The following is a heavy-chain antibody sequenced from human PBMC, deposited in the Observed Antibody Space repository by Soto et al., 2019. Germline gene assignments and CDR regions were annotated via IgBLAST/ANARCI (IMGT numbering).Heavy chain of an antibody. D-gene: IGHD3-10*01. CDR2: IWYDGSNK. CDR1: GFTFSSYG. V-gene: IGHV3-33*01. J-gene: IGHJ6*03. CDR3: ARAHGRGLWYYYMDV. Sequence: QVQLVESGGGVVQPGRSLRLSCAASGFTFSSYGMHWVRQAPGKGLEWVAVIWYDGSNKYYADSVKGRFTISRDNSKNTLYLQMNSLRAEDTAVYYCARAHGRGLWYYYMDVWGKGTTVTVSS.